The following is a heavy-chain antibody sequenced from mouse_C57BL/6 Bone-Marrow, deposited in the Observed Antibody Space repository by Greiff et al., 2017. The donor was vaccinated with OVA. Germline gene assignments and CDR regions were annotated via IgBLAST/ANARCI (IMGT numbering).Heavy chain of an antibody. Sequence: EVQLVESGGGLVKPGGSLKLSCAASGFTFSSYAMSWVRQTPEKRLEWVATISDGGSYTYYPDNVKGRFTITRDNTNNNPYLQMSHLKSENTAMYYCAREGYSNYDYAMDYWGQGTSVTVSS. CDR1: GFTFSSYA. CDR2: ISDGGSYT. D-gene: IGHD2-5*01. V-gene: IGHV5-4*01. CDR3: AREGYSNYDYAMDY. J-gene: IGHJ4*01.